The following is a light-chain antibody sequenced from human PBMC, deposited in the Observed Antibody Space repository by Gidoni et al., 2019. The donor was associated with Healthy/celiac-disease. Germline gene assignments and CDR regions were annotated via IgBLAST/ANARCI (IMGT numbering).Light chain of an antibody. CDR2: AAS. J-gene: IGKJ4*01. CDR3: QQSYSTPLT. V-gene: IGKV1-39*01. CDR1: QSISSY. Sequence: DIQTTQSPSSLSASVGDRVTITCRASQSISSYLNWYQQKPGKAPKLLIYAASSLQSGVPSRFSGSGSVTDFTLTISSLQPEDFATYYCQQSYSTPLTFGGGTKVEIK.